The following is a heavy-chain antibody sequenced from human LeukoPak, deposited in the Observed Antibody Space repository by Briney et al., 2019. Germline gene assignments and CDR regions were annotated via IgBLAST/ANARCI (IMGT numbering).Heavy chain of an antibody. Sequence: ASVKVSCKASGYTFTSYGISWVRQAPGQGLEWMGGFDPEDGETIYAQKFQGRVTMTEDTSTDTAYMELSSLRSEDTAVYYCATVPYCSSTSCYARWFDPWGQGTLVTVSS. D-gene: IGHD2-2*01. V-gene: IGHV1-24*01. CDR2: FDPEDGET. J-gene: IGHJ5*02. CDR1: GYTFTSYG. CDR3: ATVPYCSSTSCYARWFDP.